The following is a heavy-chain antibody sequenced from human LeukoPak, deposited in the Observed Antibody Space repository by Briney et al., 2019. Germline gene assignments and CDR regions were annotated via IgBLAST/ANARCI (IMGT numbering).Heavy chain of an antibody. J-gene: IGHJ4*02. CDR3: ARRPRLDGSGSYYFNY. V-gene: IGHV4-39*01. CDR2: IYYSGST. D-gene: IGHD3-10*01. Sequence: SETLSLTCSVSGGSISSSSYYWGWIRQPPGKGLEWIGNIYYSGSTYYNPSLKSRVTISVDTSKNQFSLKLSSVTAADTAVYYCARRPRLDGSGSYYFNYWGQGTLVTVSS. CDR1: GGSISSSSYY.